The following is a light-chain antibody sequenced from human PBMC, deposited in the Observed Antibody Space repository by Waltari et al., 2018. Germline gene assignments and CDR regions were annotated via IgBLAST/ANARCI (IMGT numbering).Light chain of an antibody. V-gene: IGLV2-14*03. J-gene: IGLJ1*01. Sequence: PGQSITISCTGTSRDVGGYYYLSWYQQHPGKAPKVVIFDVSYRPSGVSNRFSASKSGNTASLTISGLQAEDEADYYCTSYTSSHGLVFGTGTKVTVL. CDR1: SRDVGGYYY. CDR2: DVS. CDR3: TSYTSSHGLV.